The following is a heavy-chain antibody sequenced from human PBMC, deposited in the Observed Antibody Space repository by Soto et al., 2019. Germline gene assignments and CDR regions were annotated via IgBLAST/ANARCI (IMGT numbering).Heavy chain of an antibody. D-gene: IGHD4-4*01. Sequence: GESLKISCNGSGYSFTSYWISWVRQMPGKGLEWMGRIDPSDSYTNYSPSFQGHVTISADKSISTAYLQWSSLKASDTAMYYCARTTVTTEDGMDVWGQGTKVTVYS. CDR1: GYSFTSYW. CDR2: IDPSDSYT. V-gene: IGHV5-10-1*01. CDR3: ARTTVTTEDGMDV. J-gene: IGHJ6*02.